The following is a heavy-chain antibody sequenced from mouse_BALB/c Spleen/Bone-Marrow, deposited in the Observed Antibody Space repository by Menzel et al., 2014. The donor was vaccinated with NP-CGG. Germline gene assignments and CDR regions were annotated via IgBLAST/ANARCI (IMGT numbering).Heavy chain of an antibody. CDR2: ILSGGSS. J-gene: IGHJ2*02. CDR3: ARNYDYDAYYFDY. Sequence: VKLMESGPGLVQPSQSLSITCTVSGFSLTTYGIHWIRRSPGKGLEWLGVILSGGSSDYNAAFISRVSINKDNSKSQVFFKVNSLQANDTAIYYCARNYDYDAYYFDYWGQGTFITVSS. D-gene: IGHD2-4*01. V-gene: IGHV2-2*02. CDR1: GFSLTTYG.